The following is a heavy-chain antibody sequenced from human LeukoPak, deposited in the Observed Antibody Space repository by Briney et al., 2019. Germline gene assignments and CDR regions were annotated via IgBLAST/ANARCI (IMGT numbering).Heavy chain of an antibody. CDR2: IYYSGST. D-gene: IGHD3-22*01. CDR3: AGLVGRYSSGLYYYYFDY. Sequence: SETLSLTCTVSGGSVSSGSHYWSWIRQPPGKGLEWIGYIYYSGSTNYNPSLKSRVTISVDTSKNQFSLKLSSVTAADTAVYYCAGLVGRYSSGLYYYYFDYWGQGTLVTVSS. J-gene: IGHJ4*02. CDR1: GGSVSSGSHY. V-gene: IGHV4-61*01.